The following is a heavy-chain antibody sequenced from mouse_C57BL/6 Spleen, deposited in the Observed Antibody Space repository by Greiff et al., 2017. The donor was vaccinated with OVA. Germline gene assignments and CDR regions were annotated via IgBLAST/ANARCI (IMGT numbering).Heavy chain of an antibody. Sequence: EVQVVESGGGLVKPGGSLKLSCAASGFTFSDYGMHWVRQAPEKGLEWVAYISSGSSTIYYADTVKGRFTISRDNAKNTLFLQMTSLRSEDTAMYYCARDYGSRVFAYWGQGTLVTVSA. J-gene: IGHJ3*01. CDR1: GFTFSDYG. V-gene: IGHV5-17*01. CDR3: ARDYGSRVFAY. D-gene: IGHD1-1*01. CDR2: ISSGSSTI.